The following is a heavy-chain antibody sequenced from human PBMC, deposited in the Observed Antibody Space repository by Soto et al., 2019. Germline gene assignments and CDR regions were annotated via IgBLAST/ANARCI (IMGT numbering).Heavy chain of an antibody. V-gene: IGHV1-69*13. D-gene: IGHD2-15*01. Sequence: ASVKVSCKASGGTFSSYAISWVRQAPGQGLEWMGGIIPIFGTANYAQKFQGRVTITADESTSTAYMELSSLRSEDTAVYYCARGTWVAATPYYYYGMDVWGQGTTGTVSS. J-gene: IGHJ6*02. CDR3: ARGTWVAATPYYYYGMDV. CDR1: GGTFSSYA. CDR2: IIPIFGTA.